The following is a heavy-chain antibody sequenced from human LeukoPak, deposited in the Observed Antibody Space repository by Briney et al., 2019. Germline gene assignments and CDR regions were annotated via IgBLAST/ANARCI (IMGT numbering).Heavy chain of an antibody. D-gene: IGHD4-17*01. Sequence: SETLSLTCTVSGGSVSSGSYYWSWIRQPPGKGLEWIGYIYYSGSTNYNPSLKSRVTISVDTSKNQFSLKLSSVTAADTAVYYCATIPDYGEQYYYYGMDVWGQGTTVTVSS. CDR3: ATIPDYGEQYYYYGMDV. CDR1: GGSVSSGSYY. CDR2: IYYSGST. J-gene: IGHJ6*02. V-gene: IGHV4-61*01.